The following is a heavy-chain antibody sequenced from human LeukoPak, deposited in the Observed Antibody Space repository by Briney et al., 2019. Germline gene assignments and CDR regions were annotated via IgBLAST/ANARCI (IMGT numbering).Heavy chain of an antibody. CDR1: GFTFDYHW. V-gene: IGHV3-7*01. D-gene: IGHD2-15*01. CDR3: ARVDKKFEDSRYRSFDL. J-gene: IGHJ4*02. Sequence: GGSLRLSCAASGFTFDYHWMSWVRQAPWKGLEWVANIKEDGSERWYVDSVKGRFTISRDNAKNSLYLQMNSLRDEDTAVYYCARVDKKFEDSRYRSFDLWGQGILVTVSS. CDR2: IKEDGSER.